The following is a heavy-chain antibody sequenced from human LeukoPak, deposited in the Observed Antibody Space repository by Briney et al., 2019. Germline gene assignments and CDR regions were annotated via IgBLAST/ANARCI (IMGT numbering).Heavy chain of an antibody. CDR2: INTDGSYT. V-gene: IGHV3-74*01. J-gene: IGHJ4*02. CDR3: ARGGLLSRY. Sequence: GGSLRLSCAASGFTFSSYWMHWVRQAPGKGLVWVSHINTDGSYTRYADSVKGRFTIARDNAKSTLYLRMNSLRAEDTAVYYCARGGLLSRYWGQGTLVTVSS. CDR1: GFTFSSYW. D-gene: IGHD1-26*01.